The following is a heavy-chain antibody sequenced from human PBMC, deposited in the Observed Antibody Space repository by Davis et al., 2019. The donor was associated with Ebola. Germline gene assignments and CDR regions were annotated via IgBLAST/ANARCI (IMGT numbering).Heavy chain of an antibody. D-gene: IGHD6-6*01. J-gene: IGHJ4*02. Sequence: GGSLRLSCAASGFTFSSYAMHWVRQAPGKGLEWVAVISYDGSNKYYADSVKGRFTISRDNSKNTLYLQMNSLRAEDTAVYYCARDLSPLRVRQLVNLSLWYWGQGTLVTVSS. CDR2: ISYDGSNK. CDR1: GFTFSSYA. V-gene: IGHV3-30*04. CDR3: ARDLSPLRVRQLVNLSLWY.